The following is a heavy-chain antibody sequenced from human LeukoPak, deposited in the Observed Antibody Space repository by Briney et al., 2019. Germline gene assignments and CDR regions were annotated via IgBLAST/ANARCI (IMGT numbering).Heavy chain of an antibody. Sequence: GGSLRLSCAASGFTFSSYAMHWVRQAPGKGLEWVAVISYDGSNKNYADSVKGRFTISGDNSKNTLYLQMNSLRAEDTSVHYCARSPGILGTNYFDYWGQGTLVTVSS. J-gene: IGHJ4*02. CDR1: GFTFSSYA. CDR2: ISYDGSNK. D-gene: IGHD1-26*01. CDR3: ARSPGILGTNYFDY. V-gene: IGHV3-30*04.